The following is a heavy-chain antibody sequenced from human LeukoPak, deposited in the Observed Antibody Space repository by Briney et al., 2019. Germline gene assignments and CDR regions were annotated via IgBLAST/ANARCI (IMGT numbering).Heavy chain of an antibody. CDR1: GYTFTSFG. J-gene: IGHJ4*02. D-gene: IGHD5-24*01. CDR2: IIPVFDIA. CDR3: AGAKQIDKATKYYFDY. V-gene: IGHV1-69*04. Sequence: SVKVSCTASGYTFTSFGITWVRQAPGQGLEWMGRIIPVFDIANYAQKFQGRVTITADKPTSTAYMELSSLRSEDTAVYYCAGAKQIDKATKYYFDYWGQGTLVTVAS.